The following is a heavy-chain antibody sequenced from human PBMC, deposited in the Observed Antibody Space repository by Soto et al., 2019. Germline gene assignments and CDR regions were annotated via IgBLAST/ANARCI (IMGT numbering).Heavy chain of an antibody. CDR1: GFTVSSNY. J-gene: IGHJ4*02. CDR3: ARSHDSSSSFLY. V-gene: IGHV3-53*01. CDR2: IYSAGTT. D-gene: IGHD3-22*01. Sequence: EVQLVESGGGLIQPGGSLRLSCAASGFTVSSNYMNWVRQAPGKGLEWVSVIYSAGTTYYADSLKGRFTISRDNSKNTPYLQMNSLRAEDTAVYYCARSHDSSSSFLYWGQGTLVTVSS.